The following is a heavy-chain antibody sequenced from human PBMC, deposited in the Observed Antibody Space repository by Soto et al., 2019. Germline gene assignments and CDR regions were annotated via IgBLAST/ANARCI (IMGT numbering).Heavy chain of an antibody. CDR2: IYATGTT. J-gene: IGHJ5*02. V-gene: IGHV4-4*07. CDR3: VRDGTKTLREWFDP. CDR1: GASISGFY. Sequence: PSETLSLTCTVSGASISGFYWSWIRKSAGKGLEWIGRIYATGTTDYNPSPKSRVMMSVDTSKKQFSLTMRSVTAADTAVYYCVRDGTKTLREWFDPWGQGISVPVS. D-gene: IGHD1-1*01.